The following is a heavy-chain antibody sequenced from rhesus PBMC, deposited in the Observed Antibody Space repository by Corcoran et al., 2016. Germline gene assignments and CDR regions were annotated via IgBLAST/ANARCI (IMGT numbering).Heavy chain of an antibody. CDR3: TRSFNYNSLDD. CDR1: GFTFDDYA. V-gene: IGHV3-134*01. CDR2: ISWNSGTI. Sequence: EVQLVESGGGLVQPGGSLRLSCAASGFTFDDYAMSWVRHAPGKGLEWVSRISWNSGTIYYADSVKGRFTISRDNAKNSLFLQMDRLRAEDTAVYYCTRSFNYNSLDDWGRGVLVTVSS. D-gene: IGHD1-26*01. J-gene: IGHJ5-2*02.